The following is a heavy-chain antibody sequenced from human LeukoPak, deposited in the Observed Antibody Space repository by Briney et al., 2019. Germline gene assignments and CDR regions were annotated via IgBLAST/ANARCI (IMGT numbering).Heavy chain of an antibody. V-gene: IGHV3-7*01. D-gene: IGHD3-22*01. CDR3: ALDYDTSGYSH. Sequence: GGSLRLSCAASGFTFSGYWMGWVRQAPGKGLEWVVNIKQDGSEKSYVESVKGRFTISRDNAKNSLYLQMNNLRAEDTAVYYCALDYDTSGYSHWGQGALVTVSS. J-gene: IGHJ4*02. CDR1: GFTFSGYW. CDR2: IKQDGSEK.